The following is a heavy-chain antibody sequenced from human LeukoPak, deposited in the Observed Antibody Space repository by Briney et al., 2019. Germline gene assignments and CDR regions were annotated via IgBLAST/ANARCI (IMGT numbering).Heavy chain of an antibody. J-gene: IGHJ6*03. CDR1: GGSFSGYY. CDR3: ARDRQVDPGVVAYYMDV. V-gene: IGHV4-34*01. Sequence: SETLSLTCAVYGGSFSGYYWSWIRQPPGKGLEWIGEINHSGSTNYNPSLKSRVTISVDTSKNQFSLKLSSVTAADTAVYYCARDRQVDPGVVAYYMDVWGKGTTVTVSS. D-gene: IGHD2-15*01. CDR2: INHSGST.